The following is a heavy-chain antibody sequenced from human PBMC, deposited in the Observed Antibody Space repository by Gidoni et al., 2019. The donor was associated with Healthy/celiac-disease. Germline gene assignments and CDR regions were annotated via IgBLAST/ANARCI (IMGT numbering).Heavy chain of an antibody. CDR2: ISGSGGST. CDR1: GLTCSSSA. Sequence: EVQLLESGGGFVQPGGSLRLSCAASGLTCSSSAMRWVRQAPGKGLEWVSAISGSGGSTYYADSVKGRFTISRDNTKNTLYLQMNSLRAEDTAVYYCARSRGVITFGGVIVTVSALGYWGQGTLVTVSS. V-gene: IGHV3-23*01. CDR3: ARSRGVITFGGVIVTVSALGY. D-gene: IGHD3-16*02. J-gene: IGHJ4*02.